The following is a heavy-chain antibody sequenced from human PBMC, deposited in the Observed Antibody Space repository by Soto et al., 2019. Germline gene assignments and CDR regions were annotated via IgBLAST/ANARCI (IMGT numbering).Heavy chain of an antibody. D-gene: IGHD3-22*01. CDR1: GFTFSIYG. V-gene: IGHV3-33*01. J-gene: IGHJ6*02. Sequence: GGSLRLSCAASGFTFSIYGMHWVRQAPGKGLEWVAVIWYDGSNKYYADSVKGRFTISRDNSKNTLYLQMNSLRAEDTAVYYCARHDSSGYYDYYGMDVRGQGNKGTVS. CDR2: IWYDGSNK. CDR3: ARHDSSGYYDYYGMDV.